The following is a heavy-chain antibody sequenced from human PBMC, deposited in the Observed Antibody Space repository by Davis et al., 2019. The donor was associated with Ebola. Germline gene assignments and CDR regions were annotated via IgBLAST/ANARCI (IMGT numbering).Heavy chain of an antibody. Sequence: PGGSLRLSCAASGFTFSSYGMHWVRQAPGKGLEWVAVISYDGSNKYYADSVKGRFTISRDNSKNTLYLQMNSLRAEDTAVYYCARSGLSFGVVKYHYGMDVWGQGTLVTVSS. V-gene: IGHV3-30*03. CDR3: ARSGLSFGVVKYHYGMDV. CDR1: GFTFSSYG. CDR2: ISYDGSNK. D-gene: IGHD3-3*01. J-gene: IGHJ6*02.